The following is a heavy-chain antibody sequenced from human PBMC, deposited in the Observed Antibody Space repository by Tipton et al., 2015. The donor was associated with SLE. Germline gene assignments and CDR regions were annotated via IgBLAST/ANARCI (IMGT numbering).Heavy chain of an antibody. CDR1: GGSFSGYY. CDR2: INHSGST. Sequence: TLSLTCTVSGGSFSGYYWSWIRQPPGKGLEWIGEINHSGSTNYNPSLKSRVTISVDTSKNQFSLKLSSVTAADTAVYYCATIALAAAGSGWFDPWGQGTLVTVSS. V-gene: IGHV4-34*01. D-gene: IGHD6-13*01. J-gene: IGHJ5*02. CDR3: ATIALAAAGSGWFDP.